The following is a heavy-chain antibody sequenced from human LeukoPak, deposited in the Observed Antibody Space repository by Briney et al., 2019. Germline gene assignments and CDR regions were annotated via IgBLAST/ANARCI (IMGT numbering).Heavy chain of an antibody. Sequence: PSETLSLTCAVYGGSFSGYYWSWIRRPPGKGLEWIGEINHSGSTNYNPSLKSRVTISVDTSKNQFSLKLSSVTAADTAVYYWARGAPWGYGMDVWGQGTTVTVSS. V-gene: IGHV4-34*01. CDR1: GGSFSGYY. J-gene: IGHJ6*02. D-gene: IGHD3-16*01. CDR3: ARGAPWGYGMDV. CDR2: INHSGST.